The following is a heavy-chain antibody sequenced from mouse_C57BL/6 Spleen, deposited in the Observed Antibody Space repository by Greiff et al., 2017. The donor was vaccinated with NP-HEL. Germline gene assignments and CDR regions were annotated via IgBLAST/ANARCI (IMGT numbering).Heavy chain of an antibody. CDR2: IYPGDGDT. CDR1: GYAFSSYW. V-gene: IGHV1-80*01. D-gene: IGHD2-4*01. Sequence: VQLQQSGAELVKPGASVKISCKASGYAFSSYWMNWVKQRPGKGLEWIGQIYPGDGDTNYNGKFKGKATLTADKSSSTAYMQLSSLTSEDSAVYFCARSENDYDAWFAYWGQGTLVTVSA. CDR3: ARSENDYDAWFAY. J-gene: IGHJ3*01.